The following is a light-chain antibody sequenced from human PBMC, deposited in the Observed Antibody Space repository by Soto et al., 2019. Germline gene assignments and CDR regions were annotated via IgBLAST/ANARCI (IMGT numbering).Light chain of an antibody. CDR1: KNINTW. CDR2: TVS. CDR3: QQDRGYCT. J-gene: IGKJ1*01. V-gene: IGKV1-5*03. Sequence: DIQMTQSPSTLSASVGDRVTISCRASKNINTWFACYQQKPGKAPHLLIYTVSHLQSGVPSRFSGSGSGTEFTLTIIILQQDDCATYYCQQDRGYCTFGQGTQGEIK.